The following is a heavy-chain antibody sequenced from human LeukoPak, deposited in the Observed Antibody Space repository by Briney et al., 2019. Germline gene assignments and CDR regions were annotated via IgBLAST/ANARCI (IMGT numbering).Heavy chain of an antibody. CDR3: ARVGGAKIYYFDY. V-gene: IGHV3-53*01. Sequence: GGSLRLSCAASGLSVSTNYMSWVRQAPGKGLEWVSFIYSDGRTDYADSVKGRFTISRDNSKNTLYLQMNSLRVEDTAVYYCARVGGAKIYYFDYWGQGTLVTVSS. J-gene: IGHJ4*02. CDR1: GLSVSTNY. D-gene: IGHD3-10*01. CDR2: IYSDGRT.